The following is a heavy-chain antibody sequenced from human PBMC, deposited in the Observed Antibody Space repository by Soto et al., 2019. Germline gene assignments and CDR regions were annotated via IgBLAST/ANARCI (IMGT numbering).Heavy chain of an antibody. CDR2: IYHSGST. J-gene: IGHJ4*02. D-gene: IGHD5-12*01. CDR1: GGSISSSNW. CDR3: ARGPWGIGGYDPYYFDY. V-gene: IGHV4-4*02. Sequence: SETLSLTCAVSGGSISSSNWWSWVRQPPGKGLEWIGEIYHSGSTNYNPSLKSRVTISVDKSENQFSLKLSSVTAADTAVYYCARGPWGIGGYDPYYFDYWGQGTLVTVSS.